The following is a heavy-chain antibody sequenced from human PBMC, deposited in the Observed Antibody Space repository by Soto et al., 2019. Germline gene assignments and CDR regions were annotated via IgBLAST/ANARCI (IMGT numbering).Heavy chain of an antibody. D-gene: IGHD3-22*01. CDR3: ARDGTLYDSSGYYYLY. CDR2: IIPLFGKA. CDR1: GGTFSRYA. Sequence: ASVKVSCKASGGTFSRYAISWVRQAPGQGLEWMGGIIPLFGKANYAQKFQGRVTITADESTSTAYMELSSLRSEDTAVYYCARDGTLYDSSGYYYLYWGQGTLVTVSS. V-gene: IGHV1-69*13. J-gene: IGHJ4*02.